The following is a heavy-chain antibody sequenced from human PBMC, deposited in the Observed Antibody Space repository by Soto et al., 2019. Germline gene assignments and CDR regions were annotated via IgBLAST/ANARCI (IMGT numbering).Heavy chain of an antibody. CDR1: GYSFSSYW. J-gene: IGHJ4*02. Sequence: EVQLVQSGAEVKKPGESLKISCQGSGYSFSSYWIGWVRQMPGKGPELMAFIDPHSNTRYSPSFEGQITISADKSISTAYLQWSSLKASDTAIYYCARRTYTSGWRHYFDYWGQGTLVTVSS. D-gene: IGHD6-19*01. CDR3: ARRTYTSGWRHYFDY. CDR2: IDPHSNT. V-gene: IGHV5-51*01.